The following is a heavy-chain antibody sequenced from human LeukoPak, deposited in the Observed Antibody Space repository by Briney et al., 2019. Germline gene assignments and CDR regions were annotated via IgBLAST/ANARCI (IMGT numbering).Heavy chain of an antibody. D-gene: IGHD6-13*01. CDR2: INPSGGST. CDR3: ARGSQQLVRYNWFDP. J-gene: IGHJ5*02. Sequence: ASVKVSCKASGYTFTSYYMHWVRQAPGQGLEWMGIINPSGGSTSYAQKFQGRVTMTRDMSTSTDYMELSSLRSEDTAVYYCARGSQQLVRYNWFDPWGQGTLVTVSS. V-gene: IGHV1-46*01. CDR1: GYTFTSYY.